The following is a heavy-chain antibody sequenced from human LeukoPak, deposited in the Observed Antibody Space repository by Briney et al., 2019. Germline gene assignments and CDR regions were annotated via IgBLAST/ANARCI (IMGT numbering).Heavy chain of an antibody. J-gene: IGHJ4*02. Sequence: PGGSLRLSCAASGFTFSSYGMHWVRQAPGKGLEWVAFIRYDGSNEYYADSVKGRFTISRDNSKNTLDLQMSSLRADDTAVYYCAKHSSGITVAGTIQYWGQGTLVTVSS. V-gene: IGHV3-30*02. CDR3: AKHSSGITVAGTIQY. CDR1: GFTFSSYG. D-gene: IGHD6-19*01. CDR2: IRYDGSNE.